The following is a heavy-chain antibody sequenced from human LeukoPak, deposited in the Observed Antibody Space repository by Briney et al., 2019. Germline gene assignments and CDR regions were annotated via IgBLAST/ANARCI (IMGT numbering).Heavy chain of an antibody. D-gene: IGHD6-6*01. V-gene: IGHV5-51*01. CDR2: IYPGDSDT. CDR1: GYSFTSYW. J-gene: IGHJ3*02. Sequence: RGESLKIFCKGSGYSFTSYWIGWVRQMPGKGLEWMGIIYPGDSDTRYSPSFQGQVTISADKSISTAYLQWSSLKASDTAMYYCARRWSIATHAFDIWGQGTMVTVSS. CDR3: ARRWSIATHAFDI.